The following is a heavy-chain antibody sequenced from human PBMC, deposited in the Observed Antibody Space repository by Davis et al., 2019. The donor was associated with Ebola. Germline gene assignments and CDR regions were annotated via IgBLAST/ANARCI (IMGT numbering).Heavy chain of an antibody. Sequence: SETLSLTCAISGGSISSGGYSWSWIPQPPGKGLEWIGYIYHSGSTYYNPSLKSRVTTSVDRSKNQFSLKLSSVTAADTAVYYCARGGTHTLNYHSNYVTWFDPWGQGTLVTVSS. CDR2: IYHSGST. D-gene: IGHD4-11*01. V-gene: IGHV4-30-2*01. CDR3: ARGGTHTLNYHSNYVTWFDP. CDR1: GGSISSGGYS. J-gene: IGHJ5*02.